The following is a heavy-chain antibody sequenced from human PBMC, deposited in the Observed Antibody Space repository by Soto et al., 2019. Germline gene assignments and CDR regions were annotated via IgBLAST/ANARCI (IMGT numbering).Heavy chain of an antibody. D-gene: IGHD3-16*01. Sequence: GGSLRLSCAASGFTFSSYWMFWVRQAPGKGLVWVSRINSDGSTIDYAGSVKGRFTISRDNAKNTLFLQMNSLSAEDTAVYYCARRFTGHGMDVWGQGTTVTVSS. CDR2: INSDGSTI. CDR3: ARRFTGHGMDV. J-gene: IGHJ6*02. V-gene: IGHV3-74*01. CDR1: GFTFSSYW.